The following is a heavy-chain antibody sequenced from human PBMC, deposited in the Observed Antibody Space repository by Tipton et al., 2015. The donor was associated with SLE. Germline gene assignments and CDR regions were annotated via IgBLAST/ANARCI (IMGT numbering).Heavy chain of an antibody. D-gene: IGHD6-13*01. J-gene: IGHJ4*02. Sequence: TLSLTCAVYGGSFSGYSWSWIRQPPGKGLEWIGEINHSGSTKYNPSLQRRVTISLDTSTNRLSLKLSSVIAADTAVYYCARVNRVAADVDFWGQGTLVAVSS. CDR1: GGSFSGYS. CDR2: INHSGST. CDR3: ARVNRVAADVDF. V-gene: IGHV4-34*01.